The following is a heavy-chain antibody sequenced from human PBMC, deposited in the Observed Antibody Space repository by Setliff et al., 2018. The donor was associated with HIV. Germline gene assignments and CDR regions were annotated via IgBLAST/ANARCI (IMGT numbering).Heavy chain of an antibody. CDR1: GGSITGYY. D-gene: IGHD6-6*01. CDR3: ASEAWTSYRSSSGYYYYYMDV. Sequence: SETLSLTCTVSGGSITGYYWRWIRQPPGKGLEWIGYIYYSGSPNYNPSLKSRVTISVDTSKNQFSLKLSSVTAADTAVYYCASEAWTSYRSSSGYYYYYMDVWGKGTTVTVSS. CDR2: IYYSGSP. V-gene: IGHV4-59*01. J-gene: IGHJ6*03.